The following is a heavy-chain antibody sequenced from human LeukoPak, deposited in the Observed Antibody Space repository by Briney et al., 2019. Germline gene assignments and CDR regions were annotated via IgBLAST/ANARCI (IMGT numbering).Heavy chain of an antibody. J-gene: IGHJ4*02. CDR1: GGSISSYY. CDR3: ARDLGLTYYYDSSDSTGGDY. CDR2: IYYSGST. D-gene: IGHD3-22*01. Sequence: SETLSLTCTVSGGSISSYYWSWIRQPPGKGLEWIGYIYYSGSTNYNPSLKSRVTISVDTSKNQFSLKLSSVTAADTAVYYCARDLGLTYYYDSSDSTGGDYWGQGTLVTVSS. V-gene: IGHV4-59*12.